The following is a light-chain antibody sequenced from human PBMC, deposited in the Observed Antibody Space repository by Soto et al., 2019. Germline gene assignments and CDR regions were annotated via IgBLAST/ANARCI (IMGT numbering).Light chain of an antibody. CDR1: SSYVVGYNY. Sequence: QFVLTSPASVFWAPGDSITISCTGTSSYVVGYNYVSWYQQHPGKAPKFMIYDVSNRPSGVSNRFSGSKSGNTASLTISGLQAEDEADYYCSSYTTSNTRQIVFGTGTKVTVL. CDR3: SSYTTSNTRQIV. CDR2: DVS. J-gene: IGLJ1*01. V-gene: IGLV2-14*01.